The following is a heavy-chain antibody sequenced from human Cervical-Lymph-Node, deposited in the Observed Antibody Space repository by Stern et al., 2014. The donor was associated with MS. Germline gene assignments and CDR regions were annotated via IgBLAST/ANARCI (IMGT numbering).Heavy chain of an antibody. J-gene: IGHJ5*02. V-gene: IGHV1-69*01. CDR3: ALSSETSDRWYSLGYDL. CDR1: GGTFSKFP. Sequence: QGQLVESGAEVTKPGSSVKVSCKASGGTFSKFPSSWVRQAPGQGLEWMGGIFPVFGTPTSAHEFLGRVTITSDVSTSPVYMELSSLRSDDTAVYYCALSSETSDRWYSLGYDLWGQGTLVTVSS. D-gene: IGHD6-13*01. CDR2: IFPVFGTP.